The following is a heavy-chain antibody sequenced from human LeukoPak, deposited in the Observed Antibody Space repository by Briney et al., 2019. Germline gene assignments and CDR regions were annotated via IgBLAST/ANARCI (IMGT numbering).Heavy chain of an antibody. J-gene: IGHJ6*04. D-gene: IGHD2-2*01. CDR2: FPGSSSYR. V-gene: IGHV3-21*01. CDR1: GCTFSSYS. CDR3: ASYCSSTSCYTCYYGMDV. Sequence: GSFLILCCASSGCTFSSYSMNWGRMAPGNRLELVFSFPGSSSYRYYADSVKGRFTIFRDNAKNSLYLQMNSLRAEDTAVYYCASYCSSTSCYTCYYGMDVWGKGTTVTVSS.